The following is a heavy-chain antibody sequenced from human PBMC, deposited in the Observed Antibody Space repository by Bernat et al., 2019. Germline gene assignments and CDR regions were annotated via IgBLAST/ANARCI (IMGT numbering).Heavy chain of an antibody. CDR2: IDPSDSYT. CDR1: EYSFTTYW. D-gene: IGHD6-13*01. CDR3: ARHLRGSSSWYDY. V-gene: IGHV5-10-1*01. J-gene: IGHJ4*02. Sequence: EVQLVQSGAEVKKPGESLRISCKASEYSFTTYWITWVRQMPGKGLQWMGRIDPSDSYTNYSPSFQGHVTIAADNSISTAFLQWSSLKDSDTAMYYCARHLRGSSSWYDYWGQGTLVTVSS.